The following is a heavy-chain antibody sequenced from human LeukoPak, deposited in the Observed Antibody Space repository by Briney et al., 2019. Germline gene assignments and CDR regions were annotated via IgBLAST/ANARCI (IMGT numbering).Heavy chain of an antibody. CDR2: ISSSSSYT. J-gene: IGHJ6*02. Sequence: PGGSLRLSCAASGFTFSDYYMSWIRQAPGKGLECVSYISSSSSYTNYADSVKGRFTISRDNAKNSLYLQMNSLRAEDTAVYYCAREELSGWYAVSGYYYYYGMDVWGQGTTVTVSS. CDR3: AREELSGWYAVSGYYYYYGMDV. D-gene: IGHD6-19*01. V-gene: IGHV3-11*05. CDR1: GFTFSDYY.